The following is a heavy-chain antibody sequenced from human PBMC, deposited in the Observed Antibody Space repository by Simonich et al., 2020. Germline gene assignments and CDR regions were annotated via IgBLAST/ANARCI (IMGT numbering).Heavy chain of an antibody. J-gene: IGHJ4*02. D-gene: IGHD2-8*01. CDR2: IDYSGCT. Sequence: QLQLQESGPGLVKPSETLSLTCSVSGGSISSSSYYWGWIRQPPGKGLEWIGSIDYSGCTSYNPPLKSGVTISVDTSKNQFSLKLSSVTAADTAVYYCARQRVLMVYAIDYWGQGTLVTVSS. CDR3: ARQRVLMVYAIDY. V-gene: IGHV4-39*01. CDR1: GGSISSSSYY.